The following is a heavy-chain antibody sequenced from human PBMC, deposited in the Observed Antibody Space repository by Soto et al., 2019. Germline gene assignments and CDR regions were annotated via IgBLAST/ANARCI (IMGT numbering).Heavy chain of an antibody. D-gene: IGHD6-6*01. J-gene: IGHJ3*02. CDR2: IIPIFGTA. CDR3: ARGGIAARPGDLDI. V-gene: IGHV1-69*01. Sequence: QEQLVQSGAEVKKPGSSVKVSCKSSGGTFSSYAISWVRQAPGQGLEWMGGIIPIFGTANYGQKFQGRGTITADESTSTASMELVSLRSEDTAVAYCARGGIAARPGDLDIWGQGPMVTVAS. CDR1: GGTFSSYA.